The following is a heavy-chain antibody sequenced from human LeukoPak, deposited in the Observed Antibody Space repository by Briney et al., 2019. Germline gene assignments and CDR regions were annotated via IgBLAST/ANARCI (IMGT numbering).Heavy chain of an antibody. CDR1: GVSISSYY. D-gene: IGHD5-18*01. Sequence: KSSETLSLTCTVSGVSISSYYWSWIRQPPGKGLEWIGYIYYSGSTYYNPSLKSRVTISVDTSKNQFSLKLSSVTAADTAVYYCAREGYSYGTYYFDYWGQGTLVTVSS. V-gene: IGHV4-59*12. CDR2: IYYSGST. CDR3: AREGYSYGTYYFDY. J-gene: IGHJ4*02.